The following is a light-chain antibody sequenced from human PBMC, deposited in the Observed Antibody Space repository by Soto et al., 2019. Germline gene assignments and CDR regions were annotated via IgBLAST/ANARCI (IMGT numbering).Light chain of an antibody. CDR3: QQYNSYSPTT. CDR1: QDIRNE. CDR2: KAS. J-gene: IGKJ1*01. V-gene: IGKV1-5*03. Sequence: DIQMTQSPSSLSASVGDRVSLTCRASQDIRNELGWYQQKPGKAPKRLIYKASSLESGVPSRFSGSGSGTEFTLIISSLQPDDFATYYCQQYNSYSPTTFGQGTKVDIK.